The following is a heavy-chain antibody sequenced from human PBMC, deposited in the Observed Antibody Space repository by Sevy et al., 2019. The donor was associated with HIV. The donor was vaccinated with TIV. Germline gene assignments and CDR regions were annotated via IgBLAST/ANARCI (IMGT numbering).Heavy chain of an antibody. Sequence: GGCLRLSCAASGFTFATYAMSWVRQAPGKGLEWVSGISASGYSTYYADAVKGRFTISRDHSKNTLYLQMKILRAEDTALYYCAIARGLEVSPLDFWGQGTLVTVSS. CDR1: GFTFATYA. D-gene: IGHD2-21*01. J-gene: IGHJ4*02. CDR3: AIARGLEVSPLDF. CDR2: ISASGYST. V-gene: IGHV3-23*01.